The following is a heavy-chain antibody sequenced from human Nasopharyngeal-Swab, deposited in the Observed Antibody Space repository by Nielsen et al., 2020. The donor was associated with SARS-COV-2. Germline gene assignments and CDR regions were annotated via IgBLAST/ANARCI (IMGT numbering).Heavy chain of an antibody. J-gene: IGHJ4*02. CDR1: GFTFSNYW. D-gene: IGHD3-22*01. Sequence: GESLKISCAASGFTFSNYWMHWVRQAPGKGLLWVSRINLDGSTTSYADSVRGRFTISRDNSKNTVYLQMNSLRAEDTALYYCSKDFYDSSGPRDWGQGTLVTVSS. CDR3: SKDFYDSSGPRD. CDR2: INLDGSTT. V-gene: IGHV3-74*01.